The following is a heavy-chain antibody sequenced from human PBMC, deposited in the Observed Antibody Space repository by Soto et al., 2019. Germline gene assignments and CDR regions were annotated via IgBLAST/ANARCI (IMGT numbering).Heavy chain of an antibody. CDR3: ARAFLNSEGNYDFWSGYYLLGGGGGAGGMDV. V-gene: IGHV1-3*01. Sequence: GASVKVSCKASGYTSTSYAMHWVRQAPGQRLEWMGWINAGNGNTKYSQKFQGRVTITRDTSASTAYMELSSLRSEDTAVYYCARAFLNSEGNYDFWSGYYLLGGGGGAGGMDVWGQGTTLTVSS. CDR2: INAGNGNT. CDR1: GYTSTSYA. D-gene: IGHD3-3*01. J-gene: IGHJ6*02.